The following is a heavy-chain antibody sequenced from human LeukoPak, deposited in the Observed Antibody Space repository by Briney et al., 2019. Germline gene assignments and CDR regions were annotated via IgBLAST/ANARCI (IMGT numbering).Heavy chain of an antibody. CDR1: GFTFSSYA. J-gene: IGHJ1*01. CDR2: ISYDGSNK. V-gene: IGHV3-30-3*01. Sequence: GGSLRLSCAASGFTFSSYAMHWVRQAPGKGLEWVAVISYDGSNKYYADSVKGRFTISRDNSKNTLYLQMNSLRAEDTAVYYCAREGEYCSSTSCYNPEYFQHWGQGTLVTVSS. D-gene: IGHD2-2*02. CDR3: AREGEYCSSTSCYNPEYFQH.